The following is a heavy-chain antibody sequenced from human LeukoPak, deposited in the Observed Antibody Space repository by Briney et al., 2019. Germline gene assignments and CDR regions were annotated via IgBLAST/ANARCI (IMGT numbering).Heavy chain of an antibody. Sequence: SETLSLTCTVSGGSISSYYWSWIRQPPGKGLEWIGYIYYSGSTNYNPSLKSRVTISVDTSKNQFSLKLNSLTAADTAMNYCARVGGTSYYYYGMDVWGQGTTVTVSS. CDR1: GGSISSYY. J-gene: IGHJ6*02. CDR2: IYYSGST. V-gene: IGHV4-59*01. CDR3: ARVGGTSYYYYGMDV.